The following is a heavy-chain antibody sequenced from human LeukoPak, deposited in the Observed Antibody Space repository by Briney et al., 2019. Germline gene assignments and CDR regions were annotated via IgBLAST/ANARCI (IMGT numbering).Heavy chain of an antibody. CDR1: GYTFTSYA. D-gene: IGHD1-26*01. CDR2: INAGNGNT. CDR3: ARDVKWELMYYFDY. J-gene: IGHJ4*02. V-gene: IGHV1-3*01. Sequence: ASVKVSCKASGYTFTSYAMHWVRQAPGQGLEWMGWINAGNGNTKYSQKFQGRVTITRDTSASTAYMELSSLRSEDTAVYYCARDVKWELMYYFDYWGQGTLVTVSS.